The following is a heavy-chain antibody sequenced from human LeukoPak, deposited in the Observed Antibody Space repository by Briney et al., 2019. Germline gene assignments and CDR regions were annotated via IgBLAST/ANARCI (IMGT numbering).Heavy chain of an antibody. D-gene: IGHD2-2*01. J-gene: IGHJ6*03. CDR3: ARDGPLKDIVVVPAAVYSSSYYYYYMDV. Sequence: GGSLRLSCAASGFTFSSYWMHWVRQAPGKGLVWVSRINSDGSSTGYADSVKGRFTISRDNAKNTLYLQMNSLRAEDTAVYYCARDGPLKDIVVVPAAVYSSSYYYYYMDVWGKGTTVTVSS. V-gene: IGHV3-74*01. CDR1: GFTFSSYW. CDR2: INSDGSST.